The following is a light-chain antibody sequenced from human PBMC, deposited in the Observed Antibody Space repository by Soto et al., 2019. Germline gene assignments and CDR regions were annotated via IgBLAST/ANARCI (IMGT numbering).Light chain of an antibody. CDR1: QSISSNY. V-gene: IGKV3-20*01. CDR2: DAS. J-gene: IGKJ1*01. Sequence: IVLTQSPGTLSLSPGERATLSCRASQSISSNYVAWYQQPPGQAPRLLIYDASSRATGIPNCISGGGSGTYFTLTISRLEPEYFALFYCQHYGDSPTFGQGTKVDI. CDR3: QHYGDSPT.